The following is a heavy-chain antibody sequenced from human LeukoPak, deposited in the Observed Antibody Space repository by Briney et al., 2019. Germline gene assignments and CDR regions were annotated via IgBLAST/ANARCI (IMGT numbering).Heavy chain of an antibody. J-gene: IGHJ4*02. Sequence: ASVKVSCRFSGYTFTTYGITWVRQAPGQGLEWMGWISTYNCNTNYAQKLQGRVTMTTDTSTSTAYMELRSLRYDDTAMYYCARDRMDTGTYFDYWGQGTLVTVSS. D-gene: IGHD5-18*01. V-gene: IGHV1-18*01. CDR2: ISTYNCNT. CDR3: ARDRMDTGTYFDY. CDR1: GYTFTTYG.